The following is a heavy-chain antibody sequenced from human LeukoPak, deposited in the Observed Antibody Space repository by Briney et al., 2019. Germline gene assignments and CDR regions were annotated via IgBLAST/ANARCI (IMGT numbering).Heavy chain of an antibody. D-gene: IGHD3-16*01. CDR1: GGSISSYY. J-gene: IGHJ6*03. V-gene: IGHV4-4*07. CDR2: IYTSGST. CDR3: ARSITSYYYYYYMDV. Sequence: SETLSLTCTVSGGSISSYYWSWIRQPAGKGLEWIGRIYTSGSTNYNPSLKSRVTMSVDTSKNQFSLKLSSVTAADTAVYYCARSITSYYYYYYMDVWGKGTTVTVSS.